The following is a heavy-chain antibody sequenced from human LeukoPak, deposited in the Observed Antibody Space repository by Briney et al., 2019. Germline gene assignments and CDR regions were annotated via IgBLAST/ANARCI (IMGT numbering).Heavy chain of an antibody. D-gene: IGHD4-17*01. J-gene: IGHJ4*02. CDR1: GFTFSNPP. Sequence: GGSLRLSCAASGFTFSNPPMPWVRQAPGKGLESVSVISPDGASTHYANSVKGRFTISRDNSKNTLHLQMGSLRVEDMAVYYCARESIGDYDYWGQGTLVTVSS. CDR2: ISPDGAST. V-gene: IGHV3-64*01. CDR3: ARESIGDYDY.